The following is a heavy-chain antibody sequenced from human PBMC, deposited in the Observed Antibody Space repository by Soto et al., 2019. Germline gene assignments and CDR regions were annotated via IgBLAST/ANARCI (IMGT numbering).Heavy chain of an antibody. CDR3: AATITMIVVVDNAFDI. Sequence: SVKVSCKASVFTFTSSAMQWVRQARGQRLEWIGWIVVGSGNTNYAQKFQERVTITRDMSTSTAYMELSSLRSEDTAVYYCAATITMIVVVDNAFDIWGQGTMVTVSS. D-gene: IGHD3-22*01. CDR2: IVVGSGNT. V-gene: IGHV1-58*02. CDR1: VFTFTSSA. J-gene: IGHJ3*02.